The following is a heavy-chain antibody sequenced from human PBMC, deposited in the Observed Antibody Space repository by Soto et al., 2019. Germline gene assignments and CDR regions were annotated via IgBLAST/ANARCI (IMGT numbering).Heavy chain of an antibody. V-gene: IGHV3-30*18. D-gene: IGHD3-10*01. CDR3: AKDRMGAGVRGYFDY. CDR2: ISYDGSNK. J-gene: IGHJ4*02. Sequence: QVQLVESGGGVVQPGKSLRLSCAGSGFTFSSYGMDWVRQAPGKGLEWVAVISYDGSNKYYADSVKGRFTISRDNSKNPLYLQMSSLRADDTALYYCAKDRMGAGVRGYFDYWGQGTLVTVSS. CDR1: GFTFSSYG.